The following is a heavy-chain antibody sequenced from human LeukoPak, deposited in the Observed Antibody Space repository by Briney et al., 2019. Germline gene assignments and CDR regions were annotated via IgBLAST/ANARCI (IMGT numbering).Heavy chain of an antibody. J-gene: IGHJ6*03. V-gene: IGHV1-2*02. CDR3: ARVSEPGAAIFLYMDV. CDR1: GHSFSDYY. Sequence: GASVKVSCKASGHSFSDYYMHWVRQAPGQGLEWMGWINPNSGGTNYAQKFQGRVTMTRDTSISTAYMELSRLRSDDTAVYYCARVSEPGAAIFLYMDVWGKGTTVTVSS. CDR2: INPNSGGT. D-gene: IGHD6-25*01.